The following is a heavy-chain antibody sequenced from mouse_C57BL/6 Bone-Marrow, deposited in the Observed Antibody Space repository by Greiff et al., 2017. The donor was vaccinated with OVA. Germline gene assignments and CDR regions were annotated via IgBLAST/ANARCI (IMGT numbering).Heavy chain of an antibody. D-gene: IGHD4-1*01. Sequence: VQLQQPGAELVKPGASVTLSCKASGYTFTSYWMHWVKQRPGQGLEWIGMIHPNSGSTNYNEKFKSKATLTVDKSSSTAYMQLSSLTSEDSAVYYRARGPDWAYAMDDGGQGTSVTVS. CDR1: GYTFTSYW. CDR3: ARGPDWAYAMDD. V-gene: IGHV1-64*01. J-gene: IGHJ4*01. CDR2: IHPNSGST.